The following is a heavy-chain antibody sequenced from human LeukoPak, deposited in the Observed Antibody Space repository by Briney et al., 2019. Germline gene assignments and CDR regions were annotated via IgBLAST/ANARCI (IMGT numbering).Heavy chain of an antibody. CDR2: IGGLGEST. Sequence: PGGSLRLSCEPSGFTFSRYAMTWVRQAPGKGLEWVSTIGGLGESTNYGDSVKGRFTISRDNSKNTLYLQMNNLRAEDTAVYYCAKDRDIILTGHGMDVWGQGTTVTVSS. CDR3: AKDRDIILTGHGMDV. D-gene: IGHD3-9*01. J-gene: IGHJ6*02. V-gene: IGHV3-23*01. CDR1: GFTFSRYA.